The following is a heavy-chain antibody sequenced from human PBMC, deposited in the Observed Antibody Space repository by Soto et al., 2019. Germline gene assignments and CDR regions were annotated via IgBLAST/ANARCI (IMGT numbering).Heavy chain of an antibody. CDR1: GGSISSCGYY. CDR3: TRRRFGVRGVTTMDV. CDR2: IYYSGST. D-gene: IGHD3-10*01. Sequence: PSETLSLTCTVSGGSISSCGYYWSWIRQHPVKGLEWIGYIYYSGSTYYNPSLKSRVTISVDTSKNQFSLKLSSVTAADTAVYYCTRRRFGVRGVTTMDVWGPGTTVNVSS. J-gene: IGHJ6*02. V-gene: IGHV4-31*03.